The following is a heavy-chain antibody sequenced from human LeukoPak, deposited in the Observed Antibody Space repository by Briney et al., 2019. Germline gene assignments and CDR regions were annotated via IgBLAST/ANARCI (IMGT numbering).Heavy chain of an antibody. J-gene: IGHJ3*02. D-gene: IGHD1-26*01. V-gene: IGHV3-23*01. CDR3: ARPGVGGTSAIDI. Sequence: DSVKGRFTISRDNSKNTLYLQMNSLRAEDTSVYYCARPGVGGTSAIDIWGQGTMVTVSS.